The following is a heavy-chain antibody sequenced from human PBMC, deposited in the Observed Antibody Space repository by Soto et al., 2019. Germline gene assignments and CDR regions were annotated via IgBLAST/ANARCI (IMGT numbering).Heavy chain of an antibody. CDR3: ARHFGGPFADIVVVPAGHYNYYYYMDV. J-gene: IGHJ6*03. Sequence: QVQLVQSGAEVKKPGASVKVSCKASGYTFTSYDINWVRQATGQGLEWMGWMNPNSGNTGYAQKFQGRVTMTRNTSISTAYMELSSLRSEDTAVYYCARHFGGPFADIVVVPAGHYNYYYYMDVWGKGTTVTVSS. D-gene: IGHD2-2*01. CDR1: GYTFTSYD. CDR2: MNPNSGNT. V-gene: IGHV1-8*01.